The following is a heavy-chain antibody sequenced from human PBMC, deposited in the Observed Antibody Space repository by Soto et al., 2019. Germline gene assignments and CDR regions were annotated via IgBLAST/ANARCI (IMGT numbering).Heavy chain of an antibody. V-gene: IGHV4-39*07. J-gene: IGHJ3*02. Sequence: SETLSLTCTVSGGSISSSSYYWGWIRQPPGKGLEWIGSIYYSGSTYYNPSLKSRVTISVDTSKNQFSLKLSSVTAADTAVYYCARAGGFSGDIWGQGTMVTVS. CDR3: ARAGGFSGDI. CDR1: GGSISSSSYY. D-gene: IGHD3-10*01. CDR2: IYYSGST.